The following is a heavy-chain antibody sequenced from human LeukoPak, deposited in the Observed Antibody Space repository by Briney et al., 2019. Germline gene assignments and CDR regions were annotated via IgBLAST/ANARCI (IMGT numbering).Heavy chain of an antibody. D-gene: IGHD5-12*01. J-gene: IGHJ4*02. CDR1: GGPVSGYY. CDR2: FSNSGTL. V-gene: IGHV4-59*08. CDR3: ARMRTYNGFEFIDF. Sequence: SETLSLTCTVSGGPVSGYYWSWVRQPPGKGLDCIGYFSNSGTLSYNPSLKSRVTMSVDTSKNQFSLKLTSVTATDTAVYFCARMRTYNGFEFIDFWGQGILVTVSS.